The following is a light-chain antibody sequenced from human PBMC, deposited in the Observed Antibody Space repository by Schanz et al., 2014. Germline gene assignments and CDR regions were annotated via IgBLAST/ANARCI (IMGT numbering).Light chain of an antibody. CDR2: DVS. Sequence: QSALTQPPSASGSPGQSVTISCTGTSSDVGGYNYVSWYQQHPGKAPKLMIYDVSNRPSGVSNRFSGSKSGNTASLTISGLQAEDEADYYCSSYTASGTQFGGGTKLTVL. CDR3: SSYTASGTQ. CDR1: SSDVGGYNY. J-gene: IGLJ2*01. V-gene: IGLV2-14*01.